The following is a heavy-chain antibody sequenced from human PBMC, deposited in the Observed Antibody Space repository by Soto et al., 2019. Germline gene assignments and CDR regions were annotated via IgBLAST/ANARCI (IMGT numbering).Heavy chain of an antibody. CDR2: MQPSTGRT. Sequence: QVQLVQSGAEVREPGASVKVSCKASGYSFTSLDINWVRQTAGQGLEWMGWMQPSTGRTGYAQKFQGRVTMTRDTSINTASMELTTLTSAAPAFYYCARGVSAGVEYWGQGTLVNVSS. CDR1: GYSFTSLD. D-gene: IGHD1-26*01. CDR3: ARGVSAGVEY. J-gene: IGHJ4*02. V-gene: IGHV1-8*01.